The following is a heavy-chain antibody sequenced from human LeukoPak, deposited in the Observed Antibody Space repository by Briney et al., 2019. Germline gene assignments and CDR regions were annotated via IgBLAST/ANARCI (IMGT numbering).Heavy chain of an antibody. Sequence: PSETLSLTCTVSGGSISSGDYYWSWIRQPPGKGLEWIGYTYYSGSTYYNPSLKSRVTISVDTSKNQFSLKLSSVTAADTAVYYCARVRTYGDYWYWGQGTLVTVSS. CDR3: ARVRTYGDYWY. CDR2: TYYSGST. D-gene: IGHD4-17*01. J-gene: IGHJ4*02. V-gene: IGHV4-30-4*01. CDR1: GGSISSGDYY.